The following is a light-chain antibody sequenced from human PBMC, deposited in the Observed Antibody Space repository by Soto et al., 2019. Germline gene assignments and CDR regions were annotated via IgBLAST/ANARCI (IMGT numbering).Light chain of an antibody. CDR3: QQYDNSPFS. V-gene: IGKV3-20*01. CDR2: GAS. Sequence: EIVLTQSPGTLSLSPGARATLSCRASQRVSSTYLAWYQQKPGQAPRLLIYGASSSATGIPDRFSGSGVGTDFTLSIRRLETEDSAVYYWQQYDNSPFSFGPGNKVKIK. J-gene: IGKJ3*01. CDR1: QRVSSTY.